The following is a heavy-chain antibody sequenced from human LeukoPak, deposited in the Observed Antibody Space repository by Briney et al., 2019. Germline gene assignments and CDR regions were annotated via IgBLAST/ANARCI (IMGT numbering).Heavy chain of an antibody. CDR3: ARGLTPLGY. J-gene: IGHJ4*02. Sequence: GASVTVSCKASGSTFTVYYMHCGRQAPGHGLEWMGWINPNCDGTNYEHKFEGRVTMTRDTAMSTAYMELSRLRSDDTAVYYCARGLTPLGYWGQGSLVTVSS. CDR1: GSTFTVYY. CDR2: INPNCDGT. D-gene: IGHD4-23*01. V-gene: IGHV1-2*02.